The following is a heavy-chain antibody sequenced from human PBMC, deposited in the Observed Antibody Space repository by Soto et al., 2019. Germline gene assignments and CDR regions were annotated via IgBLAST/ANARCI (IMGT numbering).Heavy chain of an antibody. CDR2: INPNSGGT. CDR3: ASPQIPDRAAADFDH. V-gene: IGHV1-2*04. CDR1: GYTFTDYY. J-gene: IGHJ4*02. D-gene: IGHD3-22*01. Sequence: ASVKFSCKASGYTFTDYYIHWVRPAPGQGLEWMGWINPNSGGTNYAQNFQGWVTMTRDTSISTAYMALSRLRSDDTAVYYCASPQIPDRAAADFDHWGQGTLVNVSS.